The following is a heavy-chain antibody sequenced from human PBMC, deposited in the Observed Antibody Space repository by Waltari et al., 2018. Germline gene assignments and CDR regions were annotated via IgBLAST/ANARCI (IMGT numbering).Heavy chain of an antibody. D-gene: IGHD3-10*01. Sequence: QVQLQQWGAGLLKPSETLSLTCAVHGGSFSGYYWRWIRQPPGKGLEWIGEINHSGSTNYNPSLKSRVTISVDTSKNQFSLKLSSVTAADTAVYYCARGRDQVVTMVRGAALYFDYWGQGTLVTVSS. CDR2: INHSGST. CDR1: GGSFSGYY. J-gene: IGHJ4*02. V-gene: IGHV4-34*01. CDR3: ARGRDQVVTMVRGAALYFDY.